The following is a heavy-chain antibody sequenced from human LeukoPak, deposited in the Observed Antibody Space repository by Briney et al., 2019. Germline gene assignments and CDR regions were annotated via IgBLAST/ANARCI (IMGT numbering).Heavy chain of an antibody. D-gene: IGHD3-10*01. CDR3: ARDLIVPDAMTGSGSYSTDY. CDR2: IYHSGST. CDR1: GGSISSSNW. J-gene: IGHJ4*02. V-gene: IGHV4-4*02. Sequence: PSETLSLTCAVSGGSISSSNWWSWVRQPPGKGLEWIGEIYHSGSTNYNPSLKSRVTMSVDTSKNQFSLKLSSVTAADTAVYYCARDLIVPDAMTGSGSYSTDYWGQGTLATVSS.